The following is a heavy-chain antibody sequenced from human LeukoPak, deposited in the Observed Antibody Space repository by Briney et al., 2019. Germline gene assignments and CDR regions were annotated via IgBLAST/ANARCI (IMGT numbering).Heavy chain of an antibody. CDR1: GFTFSSYW. D-gene: IGHD6-13*01. V-gene: IGHV3-7*01. CDR2: IKYDGSEK. CDR3: VVAATGRGGLDV. Sequence: GSLRLSCVASGFTFSSYWMSWVRQAPGKGLEWVANIKYDGSEKYYVDSMKGRFTISRDDAKNSLYLQMNSLRAEDTAVYYCVVAATGRGGLDVWGQGATVTVSS. J-gene: IGHJ6*02.